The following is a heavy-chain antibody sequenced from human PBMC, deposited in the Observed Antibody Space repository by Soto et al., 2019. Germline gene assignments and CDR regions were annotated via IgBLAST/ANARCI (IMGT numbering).Heavy chain of an antibody. V-gene: IGHV1-2*04. J-gene: IGHJ4*02. D-gene: IGHD5-12*01. CDR2: INPNSGGT. CDR1: GYTFTGYY. Sequence: ASVKVSCKASGYTFTGYYMHWVRQAPGQGLEWMGWINPNSGGTNYAQKFQGWVTMTRDTSISTAYMELSRLRSDDTAVYYCARGGLDNRSASIVATLGQLFDYWGQGTLVTVSS. CDR3: ARGGLDNRSASIVATLGQLFDY.